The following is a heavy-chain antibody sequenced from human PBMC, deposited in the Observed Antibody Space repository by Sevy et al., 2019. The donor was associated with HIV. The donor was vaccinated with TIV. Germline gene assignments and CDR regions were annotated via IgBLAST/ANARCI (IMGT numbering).Heavy chain of an antibody. V-gene: IGHV3-21*01. CDR2: ISSSSSYI. D-gene: IGHD3-3*01. CDR3: ARDAWGYDFWSGYYYYYYAMDV. CDR1: GFTFSSYS. Sequence: GESLKISCAASGFTFSSYSMNWVRQAPGKGLEWVSSISSSSSYIYYADSVKGRFTISRDNAKNSLYLQMNSLRAEDTAVYYCARDAWGYDFWSGYYYYYYAMDVWGRGTTVTVSS. J-gene: IGHJ6*02.